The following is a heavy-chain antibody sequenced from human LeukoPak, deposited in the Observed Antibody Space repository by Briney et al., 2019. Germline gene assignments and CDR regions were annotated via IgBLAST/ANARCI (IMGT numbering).Heavy chain of an antibody. CDR1: GFTFSSYG. D-gene: IGHD1-14*01. Sequence: GGSLRLSCAASGFTFSSYGMHWVRQAPGKGLEWVATIEYDGSEKYYAEFVTGRFTVSRDNSKSTLYLEINSLRADDTAVYYCAREAWDLTGRAPVIWGQGTRVTVSS. CDR3: AREAWDLTGRAPVI. V-gene: IGHV3-33*05. CDR2: IEYDGSEK. J-gene: IGHJ4*02.